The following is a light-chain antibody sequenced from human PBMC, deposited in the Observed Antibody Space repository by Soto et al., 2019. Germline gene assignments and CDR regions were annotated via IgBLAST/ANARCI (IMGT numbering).Light chain of an antibody. CDR3: QQRSNWRWT. V-gene: IGKV3-11*01. J-gene: IGKJ1*01. CDR1: QSVSSY. CDR2: DAS. Sequence: EIVLTQSPATLSLSPGERATLSCRASQSVSSYLAWYQQKPGQAPRLLIYDASNRATGIPARFSGSGSGTDFTLTISSLEPEECAVYYCQQRSNWRWTFGQGTKVEIK.